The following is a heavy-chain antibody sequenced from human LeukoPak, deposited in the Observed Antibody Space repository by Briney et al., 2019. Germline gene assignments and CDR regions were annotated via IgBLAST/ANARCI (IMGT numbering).Heavy chain of an antibody. CDR3: ARAPEQQLVYSYYYGMDV. Sequence: ASVKVSCKASGYTFTSYGISWVRQAPGQGLEWMGWISAYNGKTNYAQKLQGRVTMTTDTSTSTAYMQLRRLRSDDTAVYHCARAPEQQLVYSYYYGMDVWGQGTTVTVSS. J-gene: IGHJ6*02. CDR2: ISAYNGKT. D-gene: IGHD6-13*01. CDR1: GYTFTSYG. V-gene: IGHV1-18*01.